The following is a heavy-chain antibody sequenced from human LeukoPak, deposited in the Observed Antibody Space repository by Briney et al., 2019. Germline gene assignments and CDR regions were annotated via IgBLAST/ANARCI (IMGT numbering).Heavy chain of an antibody. CDR3: ARLLTYYYASSGYIDY. Sequence: GESLKISCKGSGYRFTSYWIGWVRQMPGKGLEWMGIIYPGDSDTRYSPSFQGQVTISADKSISTAYLQWSSLKASDTAMYYCARLLTYYYASSGYIDYWGQGTLVTVSS. CDR1: GYRFTSYW. V-gene: IGHV5-51*01. CDR2: IYPGDSDT. D-gene: IGHD3-22*01. J-gene: IGHJ4*02.